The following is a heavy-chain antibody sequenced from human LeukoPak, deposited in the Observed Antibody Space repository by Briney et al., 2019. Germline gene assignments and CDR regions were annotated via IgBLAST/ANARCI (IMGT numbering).Heavy chain of an antibody. CDR2: INPNSGGT. CDR3: ARGIVATIYYYYYYMDV. D-gene: IGHD5-12*01. Sequence: GASVKVPCKASGYTFTGYYMHWVRQAPGQGREGMGWINPNSGGTNYAQKFQGRVTMTRDTSISTAYMELSRLRSDDTAVYYCARGIVATIYYYYYYMDVWGKGTTVTVSS. V-gene: IGHV1-2*02. CDR1: GYTFTGYY. J-gene: IGHJ6*03.